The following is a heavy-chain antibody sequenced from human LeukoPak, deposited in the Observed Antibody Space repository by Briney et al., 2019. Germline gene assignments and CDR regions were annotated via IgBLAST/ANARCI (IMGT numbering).Heavy chain of an antibody. J-gene: IGHJ6*04. V-gene: IGHV4-59*01. Sequence: SETLSLICTVSGGSISSYYWSWIRQPPGKGLEWIGYIYYSGSTNYNPSLKSRVTISVDTSKNQFSLKLSSVTAADTAVYYCARGAQLKSYGMDVWGKGTTVTVSS. CDR2: IYYSGST. CDR3: ARGAQLKSYGMDV. D-gene: IGHD3-10*01. CDR1: GGSISSYY.